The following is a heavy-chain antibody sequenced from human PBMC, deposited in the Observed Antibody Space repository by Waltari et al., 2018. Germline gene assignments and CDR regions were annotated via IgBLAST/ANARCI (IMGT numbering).Heavy chain of an antibody. D-gene: IGHD3-3*01. J-gene: IGHJ5*02. Sequence: QLQLQESGPGLVKPSETLSLTYTVSGGSNSSGSYYWGWIRQPPGKGLESIGYISYSGTTYYNLSLKSRVTMSVDTSRDQYSLSLRSVAAADTAVYYCARYYGNGEGWLDPWGQGTLVTVSS. V-gene: IGHV4-39*07. CDR2: ISYSGTT. CDR3: ARYYGNGEGWLDP. CDR1: GGSNSSGSYY.